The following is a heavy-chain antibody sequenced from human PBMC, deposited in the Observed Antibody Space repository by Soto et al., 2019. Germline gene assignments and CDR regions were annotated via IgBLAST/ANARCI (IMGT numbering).Heavy chain of an antibody. CDR1: GDSISSGGYY. CDR2: IYDNGGA. CDR3: ARVKGGTTRRAFDS. V-gene: IGHV4-31*03. J-gene: IGHJ4*02. D-gene: IGHD1-7*01. Sequence: QVQLQESGPGLVKPSQTLSLTCTVSGDSISSGGYYWSWIRQHPGKGLEWIGYIYDNGGAYYSPSLKRRVVIAVERSENQWSRRLSSVTAADTAVYFCARVKGGTTRRAFDSWGQGTLVTVSS.